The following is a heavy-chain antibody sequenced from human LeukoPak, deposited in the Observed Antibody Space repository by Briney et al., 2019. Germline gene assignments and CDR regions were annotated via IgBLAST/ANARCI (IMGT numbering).Heavy chain of an antibody. Sequence: ASVKVSCKASGYTFTSYYMHWVRQAPGQGLEWMGWINPNNGGTNYAQKFQGRVTMTRDTSISTAYMELSRLRSDDTAVYYCAMSHDYYDSSGYYYFDYWGQGALVTVSS. CDR2: INPNNGGT. D-gene: IGHD3-22*01. CDR1: GYTFTSYY. CDR3: AMSHDYYDSSGYYYFDY. J-gene: IGHJ4*02. V-gene: IGHV1-2*02.